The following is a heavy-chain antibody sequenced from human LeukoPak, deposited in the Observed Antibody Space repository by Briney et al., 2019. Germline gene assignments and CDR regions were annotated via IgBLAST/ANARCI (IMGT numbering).Heavy chain of an antibody. D-gene: IGHD1-1*01. CDR1: GFTFSSYA. J-gene: IGHJ4*02. V-gene: IGHV3-30-3*02. CDR2: ISYDGSNK. CDR3: AKSRAPDTTLLFDY. Sequence: SGGSLRLSCAASGFTFSSYAMHWVRQAPGKGLEWVAVISYDGSNKYYADSVKGRFTISRDNSKNTLYLQMNSLRAEDTAIYYCAKSRAPDTTLLFDYWGQGTLVTVSS.